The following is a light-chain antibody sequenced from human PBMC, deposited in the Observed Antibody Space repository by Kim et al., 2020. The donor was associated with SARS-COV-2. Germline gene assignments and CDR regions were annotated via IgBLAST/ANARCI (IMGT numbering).Light chain of an antibody. CDR1: ESVSSSH. CDR2: AVS. CDR3: QQYDGAYT. Sequence: SLSPGDTATPACRARESVSSSHFAWYQQKPGQAPRLLINAVSNRATGIPDRFIGSGSGTDFTLTISRLEPEDFAVYYCQQYDGAYTFGQGTKLEI. J-gene: IGKJ2*01. V-gene: IGKV3-20*01.